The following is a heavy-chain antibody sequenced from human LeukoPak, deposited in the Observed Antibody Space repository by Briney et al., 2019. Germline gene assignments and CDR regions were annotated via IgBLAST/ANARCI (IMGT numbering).Heavy chain of an antibody. J-gene: IGHJ5*02. Sequence: SETLSLTCAVYGGSFSGYYWSWIRQPPGKGLEWIGEINHSGSTNYNPSLKSRVTISVDTSKNQFSLKLSSVTAADTAVYYCARDAEGFDPWGQGTLVTVSS. CDR1: GGSFSGYY. V-gene: IGHV4-34*01. CDR2: INHSGST. CDR3: ARDAEGFDP.